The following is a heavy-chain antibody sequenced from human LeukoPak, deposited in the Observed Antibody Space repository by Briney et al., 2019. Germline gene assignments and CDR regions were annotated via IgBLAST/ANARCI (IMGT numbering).Heavy chain of an antibody. D-gene: IGHD3-9*01. J-gene: IGHJ4*02. V-gene: IGHV4-61*01. CDR3: ARVVYYDILVFDY. Sequence: SETLSLTCTVSGGSVSSGSYYRRWIRQPPGKGLEWIGYIYYSGSTNYNPSLKSRVTISVDTSKNQFSLKLSSVTAADTAVYYCARVVYYDILVFDYWGQGTLVTVSS. CDR2: IYYSGST. CDR1: GGSVSSGSYY.